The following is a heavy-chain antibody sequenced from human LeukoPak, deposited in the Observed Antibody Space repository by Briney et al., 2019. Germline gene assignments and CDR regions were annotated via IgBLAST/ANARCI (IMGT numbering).Heavy chain of an antibody. CDR3: ARRGSSGWYYFDY. D-gene: IGHD6-19*01. V-gene: IGHV4-59*01. CDR2: IYYSGST. CDR1: GGSISSYY. J-gene: IGHJ4*02. Sequence: SETLSLTCTVSGGSISSYYWSWIRQPPGKGLEWIGYIYYSGSTNYNPSLKSRVTISVDTSKNQFSLKLSSVTAADTAVYYCARRGSSGWYYFDYWGQGTLVTVSS.